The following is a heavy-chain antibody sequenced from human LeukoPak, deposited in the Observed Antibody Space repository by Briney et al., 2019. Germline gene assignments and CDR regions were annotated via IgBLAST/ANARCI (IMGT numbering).Heavy chain of an antibody. Sequence: SQTLSLTCTVSGGSISSGDYYWSWIRQPAGKGLEWIGRIYTSGSTICNPFLTSRVTMSVDTSKNQFSLKLNSVTAADTAVYYCARATYDSRWFDPWGQGALVTVSS. CDR2: IYTSGST. V-gene: IGHV4-61*02. J-gene: IGHJ5*02. D-gene: IGHD3-22*01. CDR1: GGSISSGDYY. CDR3: ARATYDSRWFDP.